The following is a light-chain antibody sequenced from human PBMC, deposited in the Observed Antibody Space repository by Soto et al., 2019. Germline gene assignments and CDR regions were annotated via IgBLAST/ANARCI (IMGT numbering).Light chain of an antibody. J-gene: IGLJ1*01. CDR1: SSDIGTYNY. Sequence: QSVLTQPASVSGSPGQSITISCTGTSSDIGTYNYVSWYQQLPGKAPKVMIYDVSNRPSGVSNRFSGSKSGNTASLTISGLQAEDEADYYCSSYTSSSSTPYVFGTGTKLTVL. CDR2: DVS. CDR3: SSYTSSSSTPYV. V-gene: IGLV2-14*03.